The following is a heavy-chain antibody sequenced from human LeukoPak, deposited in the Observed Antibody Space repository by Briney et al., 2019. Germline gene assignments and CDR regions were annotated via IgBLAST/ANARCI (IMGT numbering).Heavy chain of an antibody. CDR1: GFTFSSYS. J-gene: IGHJ4*02. D-gene: IGHD3-10*01. CDR2: ISSSSSYI. Sequence: GGSLRLSCAASGFTFSSYSMNWVRQAPGKGLEWVSSISSSSSYIYYADSVKGRFTISRDKAKNSLYLQMNSLRAEDTAVYYCAREGITMVRGVIIYWGQGTLVTVSS. V-gene: IGHV3-21*01. CDR3: AREGITMVRGVIIY.